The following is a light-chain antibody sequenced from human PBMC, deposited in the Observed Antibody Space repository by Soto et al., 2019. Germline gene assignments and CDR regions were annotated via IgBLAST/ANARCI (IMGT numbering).Light chain of an antibody. J-gene: IGKJ1*01. CDR1: QSIVSY. Sequence: DIQMTQSPSSLSASAGDRVTITCRASQSIVSYLNWYQQKPGKAPNLLIYAASSLQSGVPSRFSGRGSGTDFTLTISSLQPEDFSTYYRQPSYGSVLKFGQGNKGEIK. V-gene: IGKV1-39*01. CDR3: QPSYGSVLK. CDR2: AAS.